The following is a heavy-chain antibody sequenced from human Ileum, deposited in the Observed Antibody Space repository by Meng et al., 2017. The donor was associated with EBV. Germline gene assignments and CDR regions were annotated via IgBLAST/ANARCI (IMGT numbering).Heavy chain of an antibody. CDR1: GDSISSNNW. J-gene: IGHJ4*02. CDR2: IHHSGTT. CDR3: ARGSDYVWGI. D-gene: IGHD3-16*01. Sequence: QVQLTGSGPGLVKPSGTLSLTCAVSGDSISSNNWWSWVRQSPGKGLEWIAEIHHSGTTTYNPSLKSRVTISVDKSENHFSLKLTSVTAADTAVYYCARGSDYVWGIWGQGTLVTASS. V-gene: IGHV4-4*02.